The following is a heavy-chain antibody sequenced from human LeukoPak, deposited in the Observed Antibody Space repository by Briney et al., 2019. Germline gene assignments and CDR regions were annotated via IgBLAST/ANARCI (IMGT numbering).Heavy chain of an antibody. CDR2: IHYSGNT. V-gene: IGHV4-30-4*01. J-gene: IGHJ6*02. CDR3: ARVPYCSGGSCNYYYYYGMDV. CDR1: GGSSRSGDYF. D-gene: IGHD2-15*01. Sequence: PSQTLSLTCAVSGGSSRSGDYFWSWIRQPPGKGLEWIGHIHYSGNTYYNPSLKSRVSISVDTSKNQFSLKQSSVTAADTAVYYCARVPYCSGGSCNYYYYYGMDVWGQGTTVTVSS.